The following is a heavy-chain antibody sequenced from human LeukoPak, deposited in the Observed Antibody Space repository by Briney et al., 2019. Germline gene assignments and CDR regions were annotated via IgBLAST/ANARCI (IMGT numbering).Heavy chain of an antibody. Sequence: GGSLRLSCEASGFTFSSYAMHWVRQAPGKGLEWVAVISYDGSNKYYADSVKGRFTISRDNSKNTLYLQMNSLRAEDTAVYYCENAYDIQGAFDIWGQGTMVTVSS. D-gene: IGHD3-9*01. CDR2: ISYDGSNK. V-gene: IGHV3-30*04. J-gene: IGHJ3*02. CDR3: ENAYDIQGAFDI. CDR1: GFTFSSYA.